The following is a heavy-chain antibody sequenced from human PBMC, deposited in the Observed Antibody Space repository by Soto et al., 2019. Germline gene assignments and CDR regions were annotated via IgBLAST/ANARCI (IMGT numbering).Heavy chain of an antibody. CDR1: GGSFSGYY. J-gene: IGHJ4*02. CDR3: AREAYCSSTSCYHRNFDY. Sequence: SETLSLTCAVYGGSFSGYYWSWIRQPPGKGLEWIGEINHSGSTNYNPSLKSRVTISVDTSKNQFSLKLSSVTAADTAVYYCAREAYCSSTSCYHRNFDYWGQGTLVTVSS. CDR2: INHSGST. V-gene: IGHV4-34*01. D-gene: IGHD2-2*01.